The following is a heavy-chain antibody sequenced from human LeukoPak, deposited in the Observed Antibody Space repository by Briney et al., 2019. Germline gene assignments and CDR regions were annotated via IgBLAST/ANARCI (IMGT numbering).Heavy chain of an antibody. CDR2: IYYSGST. CDR3: ARRARTYYFDY. Sequence: SETLSLACTVSGSSVSSDTHYWGWIRQPPGKGLEWIVSIYYSGSTYYNPYLKSRVTISVDTSKNQFSLKLSSVTAADTAVYYCARRARTYYFDYWGQGTLVTVSS. V-gene: IGHV4-39*01. J-gene: IGHJ4*02. D-gene: IGHD3/OR15-3a*01. CDR1: GSSVSSDTHY.